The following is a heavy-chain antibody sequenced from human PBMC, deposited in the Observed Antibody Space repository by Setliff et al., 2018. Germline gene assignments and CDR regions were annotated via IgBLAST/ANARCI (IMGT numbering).Heavy chain of an antibody. CDR3: AISTLSICSGGTCPNVLDV. CDR2: ISSYNDIT. CDR1: GYILNSYG. J-gene: IGHJ3*01. V-gene: IGHV1-18*01. D-gene: IGHD2-15*01. Sequence: ASVKVSCKASGYILNSYGISWVRQAPGQGLEWMGWISSYNDITNYAQRFQGRVTLTTDMSTSAAYMELRSLGSDDTAVYHCAISTLSICSGGTCPNVLDVWGQGTMVTVSS.